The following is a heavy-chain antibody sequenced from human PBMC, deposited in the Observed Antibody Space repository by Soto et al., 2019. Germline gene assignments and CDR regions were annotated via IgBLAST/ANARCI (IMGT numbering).Heavy chain of an antibody. Sequence: ASVKVSCKASGYTFTDYYIHWVRQAPGQGLEWMGWMNPKSGGAYFAQKFQGRVTLTRDTSIGTAYIEVNSLTSDDTAVYFCTRENRENIDGLYDGLDIWGQGTTVTVSS. V-gene: IGHV1-2*02. CDR1: GYTFTDYY. J-gene: IGHJ6*02. D-gene: IGHD3-22*01. CDR3: TRENRENIDGLYDGLDI. CDR2: MNPKSGGA.